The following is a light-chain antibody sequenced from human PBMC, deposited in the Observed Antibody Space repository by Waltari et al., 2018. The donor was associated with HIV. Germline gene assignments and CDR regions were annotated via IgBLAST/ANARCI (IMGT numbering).Light chain of an antibody. Sequence: DIVMTQSPESLAVSLGEGATIHCKSSHNILYNSNNKNNLAWYQQKPGQPPRLLFSWASTRQSGVPDRFSGGGSGTDFTLIINKLQPEDVALYFCQQFFSAPLTFGGGTKVEI. J-gene: IGKJ4*01. V-gene: IGKV4-1*01. CDR3: QQFFSAPLT. CDR1: HNILYNSNNKNN. CDR2: WAS.